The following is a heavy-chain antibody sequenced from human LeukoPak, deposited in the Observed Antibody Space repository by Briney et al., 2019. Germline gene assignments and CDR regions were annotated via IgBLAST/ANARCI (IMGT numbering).Heavy chain of an antibody. Sequence: SETLSLTCAVYGGSFSDYNWSWLRQSPEKGLEWIGEINDSGRTHYNPSLKSRVTISVDTAKYQLSLSLSSLTAADTAVYYCARGLDLEGLDYWGQGTLVTVSS. CDR2: INDSGRT. CDR1: GGSFSDYN. CDR3: ARGLDLEGLDY. J-gene: IGHJ4*02. D-gene: IGHD1-1*01. V-gene: IGHV4-34*01.